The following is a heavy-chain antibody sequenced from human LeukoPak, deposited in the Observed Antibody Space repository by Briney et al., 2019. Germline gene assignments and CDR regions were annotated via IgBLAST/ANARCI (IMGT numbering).Heavy chain of an antibody. Sequence: GGSLRLSCAASGFTFSSYWMSWVRRAPGKGLEWVANMKYDGSEKYYVDSVKGRFTISRDNAKNSLYLQMNSLRAEDTAVYYCARDIEAAGLFLDYWGQGTLVTVSS. CDR1: GFTFSSYW. CDR2: MKYDGSEK. D-gene: IGHD6-13*01. V-gene: IGHV3-7*01. CDR3: ARDIEAAGLFLDY. J-gene: IGHJ4*02.